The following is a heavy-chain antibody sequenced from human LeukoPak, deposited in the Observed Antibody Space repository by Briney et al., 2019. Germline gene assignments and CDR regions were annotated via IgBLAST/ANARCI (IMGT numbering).Heavy chain of an antibody. CDR2: IRSNSDGGTI. D-gene: IGHD3-22*01. CDR3: ATDFYDST. V-gene: IGHV3-15*07. Sequence: PGRSLRLSCAASGSASGFIFSGGAMHWVSQAPRKGLQWVGRIRSNSDGGTIDYAAPVKGRFTLSRDDSKTTLYLQMNSLQTEDTAVYYCATDFYDSTWGQGTLVTVSS. CDR1: ASGFIFSGGA. J-gene: IGHJ5*02.